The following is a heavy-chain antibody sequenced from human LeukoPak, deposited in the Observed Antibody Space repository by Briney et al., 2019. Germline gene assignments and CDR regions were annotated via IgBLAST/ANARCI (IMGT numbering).Heavy chain of an antibody. J-gene: IGHJ3*02. CDR2: IYYSGST. V-gene: IGHV4-59*12. D-gene: IGHD3-22*01. CDR1: GGSISSYY. CDR3: GKSNGYGLIDI. Sequence: SETLSLTCTVSGGSISSYYWSWIRQPPGKGLEWIGFIYYSGSTSYNPSLKSRVPLSVEPSKNQFSLKLGCVAAADPAVYYCGKSNGYGLIDIWGQGTMVTVSS.